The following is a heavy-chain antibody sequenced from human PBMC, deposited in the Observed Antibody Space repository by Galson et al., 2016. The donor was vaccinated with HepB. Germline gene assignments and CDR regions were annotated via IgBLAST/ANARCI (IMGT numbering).Heavy chain of an antibody. Sequence: SLRLSCAASGFTFSRHWMSWVRQAPGKGLEWVANIREDGGERHYVDSVKGRFTISRDNAKNSLYLQLNSLRAEETAVYYCAREVAFDSSAYYYNRFDPWGQGTLVTVSS. CDR3: AREVAFDSSAYYYNRFDP. V-gene: IGHV3-7*01. CDR1: GFTFSRHW. J-gene: IGHJ5*02. CDR2: IREDGGER. D-gene: IGHD3-22*01.